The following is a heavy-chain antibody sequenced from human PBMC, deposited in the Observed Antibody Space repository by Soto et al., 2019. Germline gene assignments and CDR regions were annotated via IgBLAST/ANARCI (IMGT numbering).Heavy chain of an antibody. Sequence: TSVKVTCKASGFTFTSSAAQWVRQARGQRLEWIGWIVVGSGNTNYAQKFQERVTITRDMSTSTAYMELSSLRSEDTAVYYCAADPNYYDSSGYYYFAFDIWGQGTMVTVSS. CDR1: GFTFTSSA. V-gene: IGHV1-58*01. D-gene: IGHD3-22*01. CDR2: IVVGSGNT. CDR3: AADPNYYDSSGYYYFAFDI. J-gene: IGHJ3*02.